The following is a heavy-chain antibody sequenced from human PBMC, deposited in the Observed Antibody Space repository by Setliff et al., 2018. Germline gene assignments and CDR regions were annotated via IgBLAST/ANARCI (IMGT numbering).Heavy chain of an antibody. CDR3: VRGGRAMGYCSGGTCLENAFDI. D-gene: IGHD2-15*01. V-gene: IGHV1-8*02. Sequence: ASVKVSCKASGYTFTSDDINWVRQATGQGLEWMGWTNPNSGNTGYAQKFQGRVTMTRNTSMSTAYMELSSLRSEDTAIYYCVRGGRAMGYCSGGTCLENAFDIWGQGTMVTVSS. J-gene: IGHJ3*02. CDR2: TNPNSGNT. CDR1: GYTFTSDD.